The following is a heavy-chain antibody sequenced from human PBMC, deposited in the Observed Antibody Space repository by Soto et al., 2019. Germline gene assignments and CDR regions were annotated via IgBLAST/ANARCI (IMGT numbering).Heavy chain of an antibody. Sequence: QVQLQESSPGLVKPSETLSLTCTVSGGSVSSGSYYWSWIRQPPGKGLEWIGYIYYSGSTNYNPSLKSRVTISVDTSKNQFSLKLSSVTAADTAVYYCARPLYSYGPMDVWGQGTTVTVSS. CDR2: IYYSGST. J-gene: IGHJ6*02. CDR3: ARPLYSYGPMDV. D-gene: IGHD5-18*01. CDR1: GGSVSSGSYY. V-gene: IGHV4-61*01.